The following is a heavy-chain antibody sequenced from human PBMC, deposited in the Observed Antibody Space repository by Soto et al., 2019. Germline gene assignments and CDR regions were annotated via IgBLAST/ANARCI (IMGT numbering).Heavy chain of an antibody. D-gene: IGHD2-2*02. CDR1: GFTFSNAW. J-gene: IGHJ6*02. V-gene: IGHV3-15*07. CDR3: ITPSTPGDCSSTSCYIRYYYYYGMDV. Sequence: EVQLVESGGGLVKPGGSLRLSCAASGFTFSNAWMSWVRQAPGKGLEWVGRIKSKTDGGTTDYAAPVKGRFTISRDDSKNTLYLQMNSLKTADTAVYYWITPSTPGDCSSTSCYIRYYYYYGMDVWGQGTTVTVSS. CDR2: IKSKTDGGTT.